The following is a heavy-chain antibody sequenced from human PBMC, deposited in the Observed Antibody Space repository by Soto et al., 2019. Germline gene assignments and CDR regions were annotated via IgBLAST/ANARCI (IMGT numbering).Heavy chain of an antibody. V-gene: IGHV3-48*01. CDR1: GFTFSSYS. Sequence: GGSLRLSCAASGFTFSSYSMNWVRQAPGKGLEWVSYISSSSGTTYHADSAKGRFTISRDNAKNSLYLQMNSLRAEDTAVYYCARSSGGWAYYFDYWGQGALVTVSS. CDR2: ISSSSGTT. CDR3: ARSSGGWAYYFDY. D-gene: IGHD6-19*01. J-gene: IGHJ4*02.